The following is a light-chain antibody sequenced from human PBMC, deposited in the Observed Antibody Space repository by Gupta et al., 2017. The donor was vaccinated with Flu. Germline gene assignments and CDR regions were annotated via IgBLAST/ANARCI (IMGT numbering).Light chain of an antibody. J-gene: IGKJ1*01. V-gene: IGKV1-5*03. CDR2: RAG. Sequence: VGDRVSITCRASQSINSWLDWYQQKPGKAPKLLMYRAGRLITGVPSRFSGSGSGTEFTLTIHSLQPDDFGTYYCQQYNTYWTFGQGTKVEVK. CDR3: QQYNTYWT. CDR1: QSINSW.